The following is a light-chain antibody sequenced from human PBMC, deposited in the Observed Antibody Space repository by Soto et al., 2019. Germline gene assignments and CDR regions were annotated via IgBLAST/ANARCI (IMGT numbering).Light chain of an antibody. V-gene: IGLV1-40*01. Sequence: VLTQPPSVSGAPGQRVSISCTGSTSNIGAPYDVHWYQHLPGTAPKLLIYGDNNRPSGVPDRFSGSKSGTSASLAITRLQAEDEADYYCQSYDISLHNYVFGTGTQLTVL. CDR3: QSYDISLHNYV. CDR1: TSNIGAPYD. CDR2: GDN. J-gene: IGLJ1*01.